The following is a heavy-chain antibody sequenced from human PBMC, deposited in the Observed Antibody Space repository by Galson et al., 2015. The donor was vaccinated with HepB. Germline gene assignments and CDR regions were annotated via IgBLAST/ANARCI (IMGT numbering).Heavy chain of an antibody. CDR2: IIPIFGTA. Sequence: SVKVSCKASGDTSTYHAISWVRQAPGQGLEWMGGIIPIFGTANYAQKFQGRVTITADESTSTAYMELSSLRSEDTAVYYCARASQIDYGDYQPYYYYYYGMDVWGQGTTVTVSS. J-gene: IGHJ6*02. V-gene: IGHV1-69*13. CDR3: ARASQIDYGDYQPYYYYYYGMDV. D-gene: IGHD4-17*01. CDR1: GDTSTYHA.